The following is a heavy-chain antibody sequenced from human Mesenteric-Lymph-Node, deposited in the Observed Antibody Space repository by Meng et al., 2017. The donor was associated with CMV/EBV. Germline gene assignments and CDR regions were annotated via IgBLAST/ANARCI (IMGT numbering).Heavy chain of an antibody. CDR2: ILYDGSNK. D-gene: IGHD6-13*01. CDR1: FSSSG. CDR3: ARDREYYSSSWPENAEYFQH. J-gene: IGHJ1*01. V-gene: IGHV3-33*01. Sequence: FSSSGMHWVRQVPGEGLAWVAVILYDGSNKCYADSVKGRFTISRENSKNPLYLQMNSLRAEDTAVYYCARDREYYSSSWPENAEYFQHWGQGTLVTVSS.